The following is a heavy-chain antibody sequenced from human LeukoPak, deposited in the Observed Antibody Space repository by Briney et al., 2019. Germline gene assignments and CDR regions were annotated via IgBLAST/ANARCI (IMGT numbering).Heavy chain of an antibody. D-gene: IGHD5-12*01. CDR2: ISSSGSTI. Sequence: GGSLRLSCAASGFTFSSYEMNWVRQAPGKGLEWVSYISSSGSTIYYADSVKGRFTISRDNSKNTLYLQMNSLRAEDTAVYYCAKVKIVATPDYWGQGTLVTVSS. CDR1: GFTFSSYE. V-gene: IGHV3-48*03. J-gene: IGHJ4*02. CDR3: AKVKIVATPDY.